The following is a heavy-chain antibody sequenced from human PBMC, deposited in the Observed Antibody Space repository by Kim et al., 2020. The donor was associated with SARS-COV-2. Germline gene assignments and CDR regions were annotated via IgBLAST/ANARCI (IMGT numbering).Heavy chain of an antibody. CDR3: AKKDYYETSGFSGFDP. V-gene: IGHV3-23*01. Sequence: DSMEGGFTISRDNSKNTLYLQMRSLRSEDTAVYYCAKKDYYETSGFSGFDPWGQGTLVTLSS. J-gene: IGHJ5*02. D-gene: IGHD3-22*01.